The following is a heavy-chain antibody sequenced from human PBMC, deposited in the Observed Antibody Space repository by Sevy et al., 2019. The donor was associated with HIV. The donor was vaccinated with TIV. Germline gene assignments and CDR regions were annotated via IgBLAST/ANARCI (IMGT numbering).Heavy chain of an antibody. V-gene: IGHV3-30*02. J-gene: IGHJ6*02. Sequence: GGSLRLSYAASGFTFSSYGMHWVRQAPGKGLEWVAYIRYDGSNKYYADSVRGRFTISRDNSKNTLYLQMNSLRAEDTAVYYCARGRKTTQEWLEELDYYYGVDVWGQGTTVTVSS. CDR1: GFTFSSYG. CDR3: ARGRKTTQEWLEELDYYYGVDV. CDR2: IRYDGSNK. D-gene: IGHD2-8*01.